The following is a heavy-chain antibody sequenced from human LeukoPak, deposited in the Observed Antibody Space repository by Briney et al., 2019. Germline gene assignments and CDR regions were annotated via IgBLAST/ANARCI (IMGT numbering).Heavy chain of an antibody. CDR2: ISAYNGNT. V-gene: IGHV1-18*01. CDR1: GYTFTSYG. Sequence: GAPVKLSCKASGYTFTSYGISSVRQAPGQGLEWMGWISAYNGNTNYAQKLQGRVTMTTDTSTSTAYMELRSLRSDDTAVYYCARSLTQDGIVVVTAPDYWGQGTLVTVSS. D-gene: IGHD2-21*02. J-gene: IGHJ4*02. CDR3: ARSLTQDGIVVVTAPDY.